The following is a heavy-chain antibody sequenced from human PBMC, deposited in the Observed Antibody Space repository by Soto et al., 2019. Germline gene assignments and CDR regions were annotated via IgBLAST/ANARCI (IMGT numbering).Heavy chain of an antibody. D-gene: IGHD2-15*01. V-gene: IGHV1-69*13. CDR2: IIPIFGTA. CDR3: ARDYCSGGSCYVHWFDP. J-gene: IGHJ5*02. CDR1: GGTFSSYA. Sequence: SVKVSCKASGGTFSSYAISWVRQAPGQGLEWMGGIIPIFGTANYAQKFQGRVTITADESTSTAYMELSSLRSEDTAVYYCARDYCSGGSCYVHWFDPWGQGTLVTVSS.